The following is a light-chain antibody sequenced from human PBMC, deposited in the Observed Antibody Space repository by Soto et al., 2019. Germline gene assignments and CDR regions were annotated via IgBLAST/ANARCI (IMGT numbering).Light chain of an antibody. J-gene: IGKJ4*01. V-gene: IGKV3-20*01. Sequence: EIVLTQSPGTLSLSPGERATLSCRASQSVSSSYLAWYQQKPGQAPRLLIYGASSRATGIPDRFSGRRSGTDFTLTSSRLEPEDFAVYYCQQYDSSPLTCGGGTKAEI. CDR2: GAS. CDR3: QQYDSSPLT. CDR1: QSVSSSY.